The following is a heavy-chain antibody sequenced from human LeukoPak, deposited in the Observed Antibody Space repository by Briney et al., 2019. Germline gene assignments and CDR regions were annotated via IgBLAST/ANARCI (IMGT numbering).Heavy chain of an antibody. CDR2: IYPGDSDT. CDR1: GYRFTSYW. CDR3: ARQGGSYSWFAP. D-gene: IGHD1-26*01. Sequence: GEALKISFKGSGYRFTSYWIGWVRPMPGKGLEWMGIIYPGDSDTRYSPSFQGQVAISADKSISTAYLQWSSLKASDTAMYYCARQGGSYSWFAPWGQGTLVTVSS. V-gene: IGHV5-51*01. J-gene: IGHJ5*02.